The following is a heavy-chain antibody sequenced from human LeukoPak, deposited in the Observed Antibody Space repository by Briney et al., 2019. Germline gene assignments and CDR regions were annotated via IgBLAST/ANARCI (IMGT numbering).Heavy chain of an antibody. CDR3: VRVRGYRDGYVNY. CDR2: IYYSGSA. J-gene: IGHJ4*02. CDR1: GGSISSNSYY. Sequence: SETLSLTCTVSGGSISSNSYYWGWIRQPPGKGLECVASIYYSGSAYYNPSLKSRVIISVDTSKNQFSLKLSSVSAADTAVYYCVRVRGYRDGYVNYWGQGTLVSVSS. V-gene: IGHV4-39*01. D-gene: IGHD5-18*01.